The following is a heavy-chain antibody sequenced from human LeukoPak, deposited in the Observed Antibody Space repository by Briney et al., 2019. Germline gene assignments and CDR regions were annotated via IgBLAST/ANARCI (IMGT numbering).Heavy chain of an antibody. CDR1: GGSISRSDYY. Sequence: SQTLSLTCTVSGGSISRSDYYWTWIRQPPGKGLDYLGYIYHSGITYYNPSLKSRVTISVDTSKNQFSLKLNSVTAADTAVYYCARDLTLAPEAQDAFDIWGQGTMVTVSS. CDR2: IYHSGIT. V-gene: IGHV4-30-4*01. D-gene: IGHD3-10*01. J-gene: IGHJ3*02. CDR3: ARDLTLAPEAQDAFDI.